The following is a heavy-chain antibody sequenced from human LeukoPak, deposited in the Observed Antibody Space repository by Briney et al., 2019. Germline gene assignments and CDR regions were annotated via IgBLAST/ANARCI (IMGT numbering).Heavy chain of an antibody. CDR1: GFTFSNHY. Sequence: GSLRLSCVASGFTFSNHYMSWVRQAPGKELEWVATIKQDGTEIKYVDSVKGRFTISRDNAKNSLFLQMNSLRVEDTAVFYCARLMGATTIYDIWGRGTTVIVSS. D-gene: IGHD1-26*01. CDR3: ARLMGATTIYDI. J-gene: IGHJ3*02. CDR2: IKQDGTEI. V-gene: IGHV3-7*04.